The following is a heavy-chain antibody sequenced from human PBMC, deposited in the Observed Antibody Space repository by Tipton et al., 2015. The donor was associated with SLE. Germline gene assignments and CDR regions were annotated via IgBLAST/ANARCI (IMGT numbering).Heavy chain of an antibody. CDR3: ARDGAGDYDSSGYLDY. CDR2: IYYSGST. J-gene: IGHJ4*02. D-gene: IGHD3-22*01. V-gene: IGHV4-31*03. Sequence: TLSLTCTVSGGSISSGGYYWSWIRQHPGKGLEWIGYIYYSGSTYYNPSLKSRVTISVDTSKNQFSLKLSSVTAADTAVYYCARDGAGDYDSSGYLDYWGQGTLVTVSS. CDR1: GGSISSGGYY.